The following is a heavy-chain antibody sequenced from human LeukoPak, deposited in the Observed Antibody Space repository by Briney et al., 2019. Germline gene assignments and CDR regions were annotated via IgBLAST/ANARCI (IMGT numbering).Heavy chain of an antibody. D-gene: IGHD4-17*01. CDR1: GDSISSGNYH. J-gene: IGHJ6*03. Sequence: SETLSLTCTVSGDSISSGNYHWAWIRQPPGKGLECIGSIHYSGNAYYNSSLESRVTISVDMSKNQFSLQLRSVTAADTAVYYCARDGDYYYMDVWGKGTTVTVSS. CDR3: ARDGDYYYMDV. V-gene: IGHV4-39*07. CDR2: IHYSGNA.